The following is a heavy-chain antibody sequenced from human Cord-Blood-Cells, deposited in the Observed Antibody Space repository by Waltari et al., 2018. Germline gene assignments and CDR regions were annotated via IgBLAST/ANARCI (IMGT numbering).Heavy chain of an antibody. D-gene: IGHD1-26*01. Sequence: QVQLVESGGGVVQPGRSLRLPCAASGFTFSRYAMHWVRQAPGKGLEWVAVISYDGSNKYYADSVKGRFTISRDNSKNTLYLQMNSLRAEDTAVYYCARGGDSGSYFDYWGQGTLVTVSS. CDR2: ISYDGSNK. V-gene: IGHV3-30*04. J-gene: IGHJ4*02. CDR3: ARGGDSGSYFDY. CDR1: GFTFSRYA.